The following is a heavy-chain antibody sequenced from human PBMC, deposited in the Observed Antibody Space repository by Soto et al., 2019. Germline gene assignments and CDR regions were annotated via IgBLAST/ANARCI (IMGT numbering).Heavy chain of an antibody. CDR3: ATDRWWGYSFPYYYYGMDV. D-gene: IGHD5-18*01. CDR2: FDPEDGET. Sequence: ASVKVSCKVSGYTLTELSMHWVRQAPGKGLEWMGGFDPEDGETIYAQKFQGRVTMTEDTSTDTAYMELSSLRSEDTAVYYCATDRWWGYSFPYYYYGMDVWGHGTTVTVSS. J-gene: IGHJ6*02. CDR1: GYTLTELS. V-gene: IGHV1-24*01.